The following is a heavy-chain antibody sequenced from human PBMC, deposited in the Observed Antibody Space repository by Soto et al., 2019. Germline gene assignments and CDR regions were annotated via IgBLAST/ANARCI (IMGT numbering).Heavy chain of an antibody. Sequence: EVQLLESGGGLVQPGGSLRLSCAASGFTFSSYAMSWVRQAPGKGLEWVSAISGSGGSTYYADSVKGRFTISRDNSKNTLSLQMNSLRAEDTAVYYCAKIPTYYYGMDVWGQGTTVTVSS. CDR2: ISGSGGST. V-gene: IGHV3-23*01. CDR1: GFTFSSYA. CDR3: AKIPTYYYGMDV. J-gene: IGHJ6*02.